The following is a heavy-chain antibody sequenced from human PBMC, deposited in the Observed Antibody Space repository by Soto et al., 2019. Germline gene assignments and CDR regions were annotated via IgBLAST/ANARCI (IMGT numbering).Heavy chain of an antibody. J-gene: IGHJ5*02. Sequence: KVSCKASGYTFFTYDISWVRQAPGQGLEWMGWISTYSGDTKYAQKFQGRVTMTTDTSTTTAYLELRSLRSDDTAVYYCARHHGPTTSENWFDPWGQGTLVTVSS. D-gene: IGHD5-12*01. CDR3: ARHHGPTTSENWFDP. V-gene: IGHV1-18*01. CDR2: ISTYSGDT. CDR1: GYTFFTYD.